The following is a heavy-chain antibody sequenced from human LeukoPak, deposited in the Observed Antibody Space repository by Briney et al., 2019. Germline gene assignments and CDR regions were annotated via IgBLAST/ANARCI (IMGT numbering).Heavy chain of an antibody. Sequence: ASVKVSCKASGYTFTGYYMHWVRQAPGQGLEWMGWINPNSGGTNYAQKFQGRVTMTRDTSISTAYMELSRLRSDDTAVYYCAREGLDIVLLVYAIVYWGQGTLVTVSS. D-gene: IGHD2-8*01. CDR2: INPNSGGT. J-gene: IGHJ4*02. V-gene: IGHV1-2*02. CDR3: AREGLDIVLLVYAIVY. CDR1: GYTFTGYY.